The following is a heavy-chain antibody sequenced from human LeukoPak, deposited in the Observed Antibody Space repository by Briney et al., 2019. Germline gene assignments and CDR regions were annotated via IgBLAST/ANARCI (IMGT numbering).Heavy chain of an antibody. Sequence: GGSLRLSCSASGFTFSSYTMSWVRQAPGKGLEWVSSSVVSGGDTDYADSVKGRFTISRDNSRTTVYLQMDGLRAEDTAVYYCAKDGAPPRVVVVAAIRGWFDPWGQGTLVTVSS. J-gene: IGHJ5*02. CDR3: AKDGAPPRVVVVAAIRGWFDP. CDR2: SVVSGGDT. V-gene: IGHV3-23*01. CDR1: GFTFSSYT. D-gene: IGHD2-15*01.